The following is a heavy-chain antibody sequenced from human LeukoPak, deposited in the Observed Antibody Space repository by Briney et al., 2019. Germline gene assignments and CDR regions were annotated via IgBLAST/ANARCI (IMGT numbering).Heavy chain of an antibody. Sequence: SETLSLTSAVYGGSFSGYYWSWIRQPPGKGLEWIGEINHSGSTNYNPSLKSRVTISVDTSKNQFSLKLSSVTAADTAVYYCASHLYCSGGSCLDYWGQGTLVTVSS. CDR1: GGSFSGYY. CDR3: ASHLYCSGGSCLDY. J-gene: IGHJ4*02. CDR2: INHSGST. D-gene: IGHD2-15*01. V-gene: IGHV4-34*01.